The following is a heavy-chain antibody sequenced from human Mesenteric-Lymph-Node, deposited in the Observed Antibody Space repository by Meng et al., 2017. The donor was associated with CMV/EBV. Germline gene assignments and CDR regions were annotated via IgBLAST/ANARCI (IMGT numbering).Heavy chain of an antibody. V-gene: IGHV1-8*01. CDR2: TNPNSGNT. D-gene: IGHD3-3*01. J-gene: IGHJ4*02. Sequence: ASVKVSCKASGYTFTSYDINWVRQATGQGLEWMGWTNPNSGNTGYAQKFQGRVTMTRNTSISTAYMELSSLRSEDTAVYYCARATRITIFGVVIIGGYYFDYWGQGTLVTVSS. CDR3: ARATRITIFGVVIIGGYYFDY. CDR1: GYTFTSYD.